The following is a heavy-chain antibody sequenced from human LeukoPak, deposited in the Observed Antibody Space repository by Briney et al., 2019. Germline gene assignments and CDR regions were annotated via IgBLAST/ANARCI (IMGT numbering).Heavy chain of an antibody. Sequence: ASVKVSCKTSGYSENFYGITGVRQVAGQGLGGMGWSSAQHGQTEYAPNSQDGVTMTTDTYTNTAYMELRSLRSDDTAVYYCAGSLGYCTSNVCYLKYWGQGTLVTVSS. CDR2: SSAQHGQT. V-gene: IGHV1-18*01. CDR3: AGSLGYCTSNVCYLKY. CDR1: GYSENFYG. D-gene: IGHD2-8*01. J-gene: IGHJ4*02.